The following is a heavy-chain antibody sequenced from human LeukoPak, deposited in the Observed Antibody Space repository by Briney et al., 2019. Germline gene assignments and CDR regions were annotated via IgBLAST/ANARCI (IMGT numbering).Heavy chain of an antibody. D-gene: IGHD5-12*01. Sequence: GGSLRLSRAASGFAFSLYEMNWVRRAPGKGPEWVSYISSSGSTIDYADSVKGRFSISRDNAKNSLNLQMNSLRAEDTAFYYCARVEKSATRGFYFDYWGQGALVTVSS. V-gene: IGHV3-48*03. CDR2: ISSSGSTI. CDR3: ARVEKSATRGFYFDY. J-gene: IGHJ4*02. CDR1: GFAFSLYE.